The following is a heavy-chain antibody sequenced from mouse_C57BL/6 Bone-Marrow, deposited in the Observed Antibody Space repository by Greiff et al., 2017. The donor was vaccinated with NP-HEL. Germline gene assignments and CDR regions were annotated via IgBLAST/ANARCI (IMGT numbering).Heavy chain of an antibody. CDR3: ARPDYYGSSYGGDY. V-gene: IGHV1-80*01. Sequence: QVQLKQSGAELVKPGASVKISCKASGYAFSSYWMNWVKQRPGKGLEWIGQIYPGDGDTNYNGKFKGKATLTADKSSSTAYMQLSSLTSEDSAVYFCARPDYYGSSYGGDYWGQGTTLTVSS. CDR1: GYAFSSYW. J-gene: IGHJ2*01. D-gene: IGHD1-1*01. CDR2: IYPGDGDT.